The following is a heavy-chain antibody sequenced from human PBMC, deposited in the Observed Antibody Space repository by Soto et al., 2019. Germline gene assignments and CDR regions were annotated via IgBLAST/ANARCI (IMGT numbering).Heavy chain of an antibody. Sequence: QLQLQESGPGLVKPSETLSLTCTVSGGSISSSSYYWGWIRQPPGKGLEWIGSIYYSGSTYYNPSPKSRVTISVDTSKNQFSLKLSSVTAADTAVYYCARTRIPWFDPWGQGTLVTVSS. CDR2: IYYSGST. V-gene: IGHV4-39*01. D-gene: IGHD2-2*02. CDR1: GGSISSSSYY. J-gene: IGHJ5*02. CDR3: ARTRIPWFDP.